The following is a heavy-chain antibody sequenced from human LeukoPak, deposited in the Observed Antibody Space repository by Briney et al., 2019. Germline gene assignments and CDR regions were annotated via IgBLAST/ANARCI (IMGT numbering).Heavy chain of an antibody. CDR1: GYSFTSYW. Sequence: GESLKISCKGSGYSFTSYWVGWVRQMPGKGLEWMGIIYPGDSDTRYSPSFQGQVTISADQSISTAYLQWSSLKASDTAMYYCASQTYYYDSSGYYPDYWGQGTLVTVSS. V-gene: IGHV5-51*01. J-gene: IGHJ4*02. D-gene: IGHD3-22*01. CDR2: IYPGDSDT. CDR3: ASQTYYYDSSGYYPDY.